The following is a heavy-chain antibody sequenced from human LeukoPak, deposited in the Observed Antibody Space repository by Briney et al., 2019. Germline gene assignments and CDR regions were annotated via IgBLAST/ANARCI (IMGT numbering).Heavy chain of an antibody. D-gene: IGHD1-1*01. CDR3: ARDGWNVFFDY. J-gene: IGHJ4*02. V-gene: IGHV3-23*01. CDR1: GFTFSSYA. Sequence: RGSLRLSCAASGFTFSSYAMSWVRQAPGKGLEWVSSVSGGGGTTHHADSVKGRFTISRDNYKSTLYLQVNSLGAGDTAVYYCARDGWNVFFDYWGQGALVSVSS. CDR2: VSGGGGTT.